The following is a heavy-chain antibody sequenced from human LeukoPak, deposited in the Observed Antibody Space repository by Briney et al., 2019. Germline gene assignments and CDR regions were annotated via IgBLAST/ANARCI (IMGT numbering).Heavy chain of an antibody. J-gene: IGHJ6*02. V-gene: IGHV3-30*02. CDR3: AKDSSTSNYYYGLDV. CDR2: ISYDGVKE. D-gene: IGHD6-13*01. Sequence: GGSLRLSCASSGFPFSSYGMHWVRQAPGKGLEWVSYISYDGVKEYYADSVKGRFTISRDNSKNTLYLQMNSLRGDDTGMYFCAKDSSTSNYYYGLDVWGQGTTVTVSS. CDR1: GFPFSSYG.